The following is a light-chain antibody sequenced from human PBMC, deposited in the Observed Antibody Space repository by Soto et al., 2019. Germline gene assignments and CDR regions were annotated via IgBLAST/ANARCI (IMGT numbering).Light chain of an antibody. V-gene: IGKV1-5*01. CDR1: QSISSW. CDR2: AAS. J-gene: IGKJ5*01. Sequence: DIQMTQSPSTLSASVGDRVTITCRASQSISSWLAWYQQKPGKAPKLLIYAASTLQSGVPSRFSGSGSGTDFTLTISSLRPEDVTTYYCQKYYSAPITFGQGTRLE. CDR3: QKYYSAPIT.